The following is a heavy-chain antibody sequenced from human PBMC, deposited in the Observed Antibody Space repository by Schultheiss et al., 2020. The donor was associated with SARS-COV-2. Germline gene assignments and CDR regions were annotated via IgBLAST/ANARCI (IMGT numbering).Heavy chain of an antibody. D-gene: IGHD3-22*01. V-gene: IGHV3-21*01. CDR2: ISSSSSYI. J-gene: IGHJ4*02. CDR3: ARDWGYDSSGYHPFAE. Sequence: GGSLRLSCAASGFTFSSYSMNWVRQAPGKGLEWVSSISSSSSYIYYADSVKGRFTISRDNAKNSLYLQMNSLRAEDTAVYYCARDWGYDSSGYHPFAEWGQGTLVTVLL. CDR1: GFTFSSYS.